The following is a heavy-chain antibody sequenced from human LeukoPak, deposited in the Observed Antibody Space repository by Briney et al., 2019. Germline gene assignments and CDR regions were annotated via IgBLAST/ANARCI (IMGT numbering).Heavy chain of an antibody. CDR1: GGSFSGYY. CDR3: ARGAPKEIQLWLRLRGVAFDM. J-gene: IGHJ3*02. Sequence: ASETLSLTCAVYGGSFSGYYWSWIRQPPGKGLEWIGEINHSGSTNYNPSLKSRVTISVDTSKNQFSLKLNSVTAADTAVYYCARGAPKEIQLWLRLRGVAFDMWGQGTMVTVSS. CDR2: INHSGST. D-gene: IGHD5-18*01. V-gene: IGHV4-34*01.